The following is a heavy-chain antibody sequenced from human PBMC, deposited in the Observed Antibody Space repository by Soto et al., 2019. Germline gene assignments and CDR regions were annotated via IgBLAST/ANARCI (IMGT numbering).Heavy chain of an antibody. CDR3: ARGQGPYGSGSFRWFDP. V-gene: IGHV4-34*01. D-gene: IGHD3-10*01. CDR2: INHSGST. CDR1: GGSFSGYY. J-gene: IGHJ5*02. Sequence: QVQLQQWGAGLLKPSETLSLTCAVYGGSFSGYYWSWIRQPPGKGLEWIGEINHSGSTNYNPSLNSRVTISVDTSKNQFSLKLSSVTAADTAVYYCARGQGPYGSGSFRWFDPWGQGTLVTVSS.